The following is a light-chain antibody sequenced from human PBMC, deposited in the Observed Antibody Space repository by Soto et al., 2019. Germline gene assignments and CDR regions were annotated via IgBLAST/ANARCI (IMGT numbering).Light chain of an antibody. CDR2: GAS. CDR3: HQYNNWPLT. V-gene: IGKV3-15*01. Sequence: EIVMTQSPATLSVSPGERATLSCRASQSVSSTLAWYQQKPGQAPRTLIYGASTRATGIPARFSGSGSGTDFTLTISSLQSEHFAVYYCHQYNNWPLTFGGGTKVEIK. J-gene: IGKJ4*01. CDR1: QSVSST.